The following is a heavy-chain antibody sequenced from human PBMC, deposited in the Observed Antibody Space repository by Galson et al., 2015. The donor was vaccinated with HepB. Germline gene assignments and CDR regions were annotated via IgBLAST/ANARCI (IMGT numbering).Heavy chain of an antibody. Sequence: SVKVSCKASGGTFSSYAISWVRQAPGQGLEWMGRIIPILGIANYAQKFQGRVTITADKSTNTAYMELSSLRSEDTAVYYCARDRPGYLRWFGELFDYWGQGTLVTVSS. CDR1: GGTFSSYA. CDR2: IIPILGIA. J-gene: IGHJ4*02. D-gene: IGHD3-10*01. CDR3: ARDRPGYLRWFGELFDY. V-gene: IGHV1-69*04.